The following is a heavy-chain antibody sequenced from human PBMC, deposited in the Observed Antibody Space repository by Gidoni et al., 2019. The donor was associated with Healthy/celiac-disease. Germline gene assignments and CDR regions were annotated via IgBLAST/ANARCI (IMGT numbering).Heavy chain of an antibody. J-gene: IGHJ6*03. CDR3: ARDKSGYEKYYYYYYMDV. CDR2: ISSSGSTI. V-gene: IGHV3-11*01. D-gene: IGHD5-12*01. Sequence: QVQLVESGGGLVKPGGSLRLSCAASGFTFSDYYMSWIRQAPGKGLEWVAYISSSGSTIYYADSVKGRFTISRDNAKNSLYLQMNSRRAEDTAVYYCARDKSGYEKYYYYYYMDVWGKGTTVTVSS. CDR1: GFTFSDYY.